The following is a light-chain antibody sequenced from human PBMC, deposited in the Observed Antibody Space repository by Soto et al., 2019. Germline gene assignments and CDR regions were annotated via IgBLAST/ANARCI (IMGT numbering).Light chain of an antibody. J-gene: IGLJ3*02. CDR1: SSDVGGYNY. Sequence: QSVLTQPRSVSGSPGQSVTIPCTGTSSDVGGYNYVSWYQQHPDKAPKLMIYDVSKRPSGVPDRFSGSKSGNTASLTISGLQAEDEADYYCCSYAGSYTLFGGGTKLTVL. CDR2: DVS. CDR3: CSYAGSYTL. V-gene: IGLV2-11*01.